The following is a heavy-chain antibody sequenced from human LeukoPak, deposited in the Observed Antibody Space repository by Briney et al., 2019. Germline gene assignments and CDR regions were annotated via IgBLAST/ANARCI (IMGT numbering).Heavy chain of an antibody. V-gene: IGHV4-34*01. CDR2: INHSGST. CDR3: AREVNYCSSTSCYDYFDY. Sequence: PSETLSLTCAVYGGSFSGYYWSWIRQPPGKGLEWIGEINHSGSTNYNPSLKSRVTISVDTSKNHFSLNLNSVTAADTAVYYCAREVNYCSSTSCYDYFDYWGQGTLVTVSS. J-gene: IGHJ4*02. CDR1: GGSFSGYY. D-gene: IGHD2-2*01.